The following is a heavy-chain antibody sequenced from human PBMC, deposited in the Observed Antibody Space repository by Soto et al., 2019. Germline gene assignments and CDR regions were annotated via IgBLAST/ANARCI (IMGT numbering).Heavy chain of an antibody. CDR2: IDPSDSYT. V-gene: IGHV5-10-1*01. Sequence: XESLKVSCKGSGNSFTTYLISWVLQMPGKGLEWMGRIDPSDSYTNYSPSFQGHVTFSTDKSISTAYLQWSSLKASDTAIYYCARHGGDLGNYYGMDVCGQRTTVTVSS. CDR3: ARHGGDLGNYYGMDV. J-gene: IGHJ6*02. D-gene: IGHD3-16*01. CDR1: GNSFTTYL.